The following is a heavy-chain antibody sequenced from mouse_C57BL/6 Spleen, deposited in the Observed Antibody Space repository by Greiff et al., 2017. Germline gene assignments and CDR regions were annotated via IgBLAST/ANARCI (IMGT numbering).Heavy chain of an antibody. J-gene: IGHJ2*01. D-gene: IGHD1-1*01. V-gene: IGHV1-15*01. CDR1: GYTFTDYE. Sequence: QVQLQQSGAELVRPGASVTLSCKASGYTFTDYEMHWVKQTPVNGLEWIGAIDPETGGTAYNQKFKGKAILTADKSSSTASMELRSLTSEDSAVYYCTRKEVIIYVSSDYWGQGTTLTVSS. CDR2: IDPETGGT. CDR3: TRKEVIIYVSSDY.